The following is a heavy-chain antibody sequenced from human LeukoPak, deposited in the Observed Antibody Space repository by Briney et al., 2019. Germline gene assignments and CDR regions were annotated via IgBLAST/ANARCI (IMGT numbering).Heavy chain of an antibody. V-gene: IGHV4-39*01. CDR3: ARRDCSGGSCYSRYYYYYMDV. Sequence: PSETLSLTCTVSGGSIGSSSYYWGWIRQPPGKGLEWIGSIYYSGSTYYNPSLKSRVTISVDTSKNQFSLKLSSVTAADTAVYYCARRDCSGGSCYSRYYYYYMDVWGKGTTVTVSS. CDR1: GGSIGSSSYY. J-gene: IGHJ6*03. D-gene: IGHD2-15*01. CDR2: IYYSGST.